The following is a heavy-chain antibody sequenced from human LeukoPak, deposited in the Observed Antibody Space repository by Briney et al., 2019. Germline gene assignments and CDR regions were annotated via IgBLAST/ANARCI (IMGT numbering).Heavy chain of an antibody. D-gene: IGHD1-26*01. V-gene: IGHV3-74*01. CDR2: INEDGSTT. CDR3: VRDLGGRSGH. CDR1: GFTFSSNW. Sequence: GGSLRLSCAASGFTFSSNWMHWVRQAPGKGLVWVSRINEDGSTTNYADSVKGRSTIFRDNAKNTLYLQMNSLRAEDTAVYSCVRDLGGRSGHWGQGTLVTVSS. J-gene: IGHJ4*02.